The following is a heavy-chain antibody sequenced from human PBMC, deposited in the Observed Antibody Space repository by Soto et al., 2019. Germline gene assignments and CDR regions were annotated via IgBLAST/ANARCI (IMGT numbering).Heavy chain of an antibody. V-gene: IGHV4-38-2*01. D-gene: IGHD1-26*01. CDR2: IFHTGTT. CDR3: ARATYYYYGMDV. CDR1: GDSIIGIYH. Sequence: SETLSLTCAVSGDSIIGIYHWAWIRQPPGRSLEWIASIFHTGTTYYTPSLKSRVTISVDTSKNQFSLKLNSVTAADTAVYYCARATYYYYGMDVCGQGTTV. J-gene: IGHJ6*02.